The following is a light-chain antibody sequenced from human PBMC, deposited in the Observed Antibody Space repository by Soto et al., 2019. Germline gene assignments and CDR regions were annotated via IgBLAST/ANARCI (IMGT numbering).Light chain of an antibody. CDR2: KAS. Sequence: DIQMTQSPSTLSASVGDRVTITCRASQSISSWLAWYQQKPGKAPKLLIYKASSLESGVPSRFSGSGSGTEFTLTISSLQPDDFATYYCQQYNSSPMYTFGQGNKLEIK. CDR3: QQYNSSPMYT. V-gene: IGKV1-5*03. CDR1: QSISSW. J-gene: IGKJ2*01.